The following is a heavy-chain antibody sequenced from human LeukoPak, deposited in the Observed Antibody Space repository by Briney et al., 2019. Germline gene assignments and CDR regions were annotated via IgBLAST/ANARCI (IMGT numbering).Heavy chain of an antibody. J-gene: IGHJ4*02. D-gene: IGHD1/OR15-1a*01. CDR2: IYTSGST. Sequence: SETLSLTCTVSGGSISSYYWSWIRQPPGKGLEWIGYIYTSGSTNYNPSLKSRVTISVDTSKNQFSLKLSSVTAADTAVYYCARQGTSNVPHYFDYWGQGALVTVSS. CDR3: ARQGTSNVPHYFDY. V-gene: IGHV4-4*09. CDR1: GGSISSYY.